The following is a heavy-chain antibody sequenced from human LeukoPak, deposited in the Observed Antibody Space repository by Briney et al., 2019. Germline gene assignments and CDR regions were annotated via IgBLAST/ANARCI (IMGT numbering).Heavy chain of an antibody. D-gene: IGHD6-13*01. V-gene: IGHV1-2*02. J-gene: IGHJ1*01. CDR1: GYTFTGYY. CDR2: INPNSGGT. CDR3: ARSRFRQQLVLAKPAEYFQH. Sequence: ASVKVSCKASGYTFTGYYMHWVRQAHGQGLEWMGWINPNSGGTNYAQKFQGRVTMTRDTSISTAYMELSRLRSDDTAVYYCARSRFRQQLVLAKPAEYFQHWGQGTLVTVSS.